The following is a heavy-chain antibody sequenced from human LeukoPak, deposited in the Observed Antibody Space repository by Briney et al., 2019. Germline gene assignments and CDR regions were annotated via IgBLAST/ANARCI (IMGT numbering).Heavy chain of an antibody. D-gene: IGHD2-2*01. CDR3: AKGGVTGLKYCSSTSCYVAGSFGDSKGYYFDY. V-gene: IGHV3-23*01. CDR1: GFTFSSYA. CDR2: ISGSGGST. Sequence: GGSLRLSCAASGFTFSSYAMSWVRQAPGKGLEWVSAISGSGGSTYYADSVKGRFTISRDNSKNTLYLQMNSLRAEDTAVYYCAKGGVTGLKYCSSTSCYVAGSFGDSKGYYFDYWGQGTLVTVSS. J-gene: IGHJ4*02.